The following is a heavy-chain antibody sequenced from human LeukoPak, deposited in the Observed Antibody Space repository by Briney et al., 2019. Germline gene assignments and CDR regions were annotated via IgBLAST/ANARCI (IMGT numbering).Heavy chain of an antibody. CDR1: GFIFSAHY. J-gene: IGHJ3*02. V-gene: IGHV3-7*01. Sequence: GGSLRLSCAASGFIFSAHYMTWVRQAPGKGLEWVANIRQDGRDKYYVDSVRGRFTISRDNAKNSLYLQMNSLRVEDTAVYYCVGEAITADGDDAFDIWGQGTMVTVSS. D-gene: IGHD6-13*01. CDR2: IRQDGRDK. CDR3: VGEAITADGDDAFDI.